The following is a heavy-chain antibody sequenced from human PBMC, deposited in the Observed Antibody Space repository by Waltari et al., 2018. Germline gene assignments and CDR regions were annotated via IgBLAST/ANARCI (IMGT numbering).Heavy chain of an antibody. Sequence: EEQLLESGGGLVQPGGSLRLSCAASGFTFSSYAMSWVRQAPGKGLEWVSVIYSGGSSTYYADSVKGRFTISRDNSKNTLYLQMNSLRAEDTAVYYCAKGDFDYYDSSGRPDYWGQGTLVTVSS. CDR1: GFTFSSYA. V-gene: IGHV3-23*03. CDR2: IYSGGSST. J-gene: IGHJ4*02. D-gene: IGHD3-22*01. CDR3: AKGDFDYYDSSGRPDY.